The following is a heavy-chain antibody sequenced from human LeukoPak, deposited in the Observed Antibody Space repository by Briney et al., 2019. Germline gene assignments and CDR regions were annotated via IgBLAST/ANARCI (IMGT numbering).Heavy chain of an antibody. CDR3: ARDVGITVADSFDP. J-gene: IGHJ5*02. Sequence: ASVKVSCKASGYTFTGYYMHWVRRAPGQGLEWMGWINPNSGGTNYAQKFQGRVTMTRDTSISTAYMELSRLRSDDTAVYYCARDVGITVADSFDPWGQGTLVTVSS. D-gene: IGHD6-19*01. CDR2: INPNSGGT. V-gene: IGHV1-2*02. CDR1: GYTFTGYY.